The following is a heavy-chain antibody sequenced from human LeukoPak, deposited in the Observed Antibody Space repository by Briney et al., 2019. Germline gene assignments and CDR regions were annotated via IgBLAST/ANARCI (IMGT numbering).Heavy chain of an antibody. V-gene: IGHV3-23*01. D-gene: IGHD6-19*01. CDR3: AKDLVGYSSGGYFDY. CDR2: ISGRGGST. J-gene: IGHJ4*02. Sequence: GGSLRLSCAASGFTFSSYGMSWVRQAPGKGLEWVSAISGRGGSTYYADSVKGRFTISRDNSKNTVYLQMNSLRAEDTAVYYCAKDLVGYSSGGYFDYWGLGTLVTVSS. CDR1: GFTFSSYG.